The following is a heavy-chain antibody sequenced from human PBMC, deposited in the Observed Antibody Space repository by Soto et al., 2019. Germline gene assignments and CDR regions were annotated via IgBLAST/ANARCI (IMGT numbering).Heavy chain of an antibody. CDR3: AADWSNRPFDF. J-gene: IGHJ4*02. V-gene: IGHV1-58*01. CDR1: GFTLTSAD. Sequence: QMQLVQSGPEVKKPGTSVKVSCKASGFTLTSADVQWVRQTRGQRLEWIGWIVGGSGSTNYAQQFQGRLAITRDMSTSTVYMELSSLRSDDTAVYCCAADWSNRPFDFWGQGTLVTVSS. CDR2: IVGGSGST. D-gene: IGHD3-3*01.